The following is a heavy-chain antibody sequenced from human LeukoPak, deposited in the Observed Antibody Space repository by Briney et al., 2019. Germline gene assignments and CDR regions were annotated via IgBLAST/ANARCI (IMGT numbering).Heavy chain of an antibody. CDR2: ISSSGSYI. CDR1: GFILSSYS. Sequence: GGSLRLSCEASGFILSSYSMNWVRQALGKGLEWVSSISSSGSYIFYADSVKGRFTISRDTAKNSLYLQMNSLRAEDTAVYYCARPKTIQLDAMDVWGKGTTVTVSP. J-gene: IGHJ6*04. CDR3: ARPKTIQLDAMDV. D-gene: IGHD5-24*01. V-gene: IGHV3-21*01.